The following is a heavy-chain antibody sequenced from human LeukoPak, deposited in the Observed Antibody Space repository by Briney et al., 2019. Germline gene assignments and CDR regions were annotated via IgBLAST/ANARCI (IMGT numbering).Heavy chain of an antibody. CDR2: TSSSDAGT. Sequence: GGSLRLSCAASGFTFSSYSMNWVRQAPGKGLEWVSATSSSDAGTYYADSVRGRFTISRDNSKNTLYLQMNSLRAEDTAVYYCARDSPLTYGDYVDYWGQGTLVTVSS. CDR3: ARDSPLTYGDYVDY. J-gene: IGHJ4*02. D-gene: IGHD4-17*01. V-gene: IGHV3-23*01. CDR1: GFTFSSYS.